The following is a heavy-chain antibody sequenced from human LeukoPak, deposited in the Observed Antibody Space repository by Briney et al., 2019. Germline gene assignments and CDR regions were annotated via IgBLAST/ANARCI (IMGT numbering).Heavy chain of an antibody. D-gene: IGHD6-19*01. CDR1: GFTFDDYA. Sequence: GGSLRLSCAASGFTFDDYAMHWVRQAPGKGLEWVSGISWNSGSIGYADSVKGRFTISRDNAKNSLYLQMNSLRAKDMALYYCAKADTIAVAGTIDYWGQGTLVTVSS. CDR2: ISWNSGSI. CDR3: AKADTIAVAGTIDY. J-gene: IGHJ4*02. V-gene: IGHV3-9*03.